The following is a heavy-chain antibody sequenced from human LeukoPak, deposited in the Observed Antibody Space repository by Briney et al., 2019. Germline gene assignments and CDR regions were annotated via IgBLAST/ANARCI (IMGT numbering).Heavy chain of an antibody. CDR2: ISYDGSNS. J-gene: IGHJ6*02. V-gene: IGHV3-30*18. Sequence: HPGGSLRLSCAASGFTFSSYGMHWVRQAPGKGLEWVTVISYDGSNSYYADSVKGRFTISRDNSKNTLYLQMNSLRADDTALYYCAKDRGDYAPFYGMDVWGQGTTVIVSS. D-gene: IGHD4-17*01. CDR3: AKDRGDYAPFYGMDV. CDR1: GFTFSSYG.